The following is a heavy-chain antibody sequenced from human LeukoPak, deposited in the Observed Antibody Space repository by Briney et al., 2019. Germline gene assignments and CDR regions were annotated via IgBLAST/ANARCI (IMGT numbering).Heavy chain of an antibody. CDR2: INSDGSST. Sequence: GGSLRLSCAASGFTFSSYWMHWGRHAPGKGLVWVSLINSDGSSTIYADSVKGRFTISRDNVKNTLYMQMNRLRDDDTAVYYCARGLTIFRVVNDAFDIWGQGTMVTVSS. V-gene: IGHV3-74*01. CDR1: GFTFSSYW. CDR3: ARGLTIFRVVNDAFDI. J-gene: IGHJ3*02. D-gene: IGHD3-3*01.